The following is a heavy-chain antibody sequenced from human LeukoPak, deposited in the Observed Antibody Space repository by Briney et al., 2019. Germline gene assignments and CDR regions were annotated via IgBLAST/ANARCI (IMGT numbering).Heavy chain of an antibody. D-gene: IGHD2-15*01. V-gene: IGHV1-2*06. Sequence: ASVKVSCKASGYTFTGYYMHWVRQAPGQGLEWMGRINPNSGGTNHAQKFQGRDTMTRDTSISTAYMELSRLRSDDTAVYCCASYCSGGSCYPNRFDYWGQGTLVTVSS. CDR3: ASYCSGGSCYPNRFDY. CDR1: GYTFTGYY. CDR2: INPNSGGT. J-gene: IGHJ4*02.